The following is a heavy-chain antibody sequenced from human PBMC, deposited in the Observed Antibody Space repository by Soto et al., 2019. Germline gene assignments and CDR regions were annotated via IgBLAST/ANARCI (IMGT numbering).Heavy chain of an antibody. CDR2: ISAYNGNT. Sequence: QVQLVQSGAEVKKPGASVKVSCKASGYTFTSYGISWVRQAPGQGLEWMGWISAYNGNTNYAQKLQGRVTMTPDTSHSTADMELRRLRSDDPAVYCCARVRQQQAMGYWGQGTLVTVS. D-gene: IGHD6-13*01. CDR3: ARVRQQQAMGY. CDR1: GYTFTSYG. V-gene: IGHV1-18*01. J-gene: IGHJ4*02.